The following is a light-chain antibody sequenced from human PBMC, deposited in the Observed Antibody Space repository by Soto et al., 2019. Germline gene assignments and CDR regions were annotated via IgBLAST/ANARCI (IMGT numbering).Light chain of an antibody. CDR3: QHYDNWPLST. CDR2: GAS. V-gene: IGKV3-15*01. Sequence: DIVVTQSPVTLSVSPGERASLSCRAGQSVSSNLAWYQQRPGQAPRLLIYGASTRATGVSARFSGSGSGTEFTLTISSLQSDDFAVYYCQHYDNWPLSTVGQGTKVDSK. CDR1: QSVSSN. J-gene: IGKJ1*01.